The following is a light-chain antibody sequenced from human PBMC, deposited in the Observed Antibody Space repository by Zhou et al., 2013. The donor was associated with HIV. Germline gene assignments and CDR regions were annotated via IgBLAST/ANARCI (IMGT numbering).Light chain of an antibody. J-gene: IGKJ5*01. Sequence: IQMTQSPSSLSASVGDRVTISCRAGQSISSYLNWYQQKPGKAPKLLIYAASSLQSGVPSRFSGSGSGTDFTLTISSLQPEDFATYYCLQDYNYPGTFGQGTRLEIK. V-gene: IGKV1-6*01. CDR2: AAS. CDR3: LQDYNYPGT. CDR1: QSISSY.